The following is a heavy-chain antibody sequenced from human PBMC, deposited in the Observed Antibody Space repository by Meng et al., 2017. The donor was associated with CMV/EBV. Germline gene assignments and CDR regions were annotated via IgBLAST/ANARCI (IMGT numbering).Heavy chain of an antibody. CDR1: GFTFSSYG. CDR2: IRYDGSNK. CDR3: AKVYYGDYGLVDY. Sequence: GESLKISCAASGFTFSSYGMHWVRQAPGKRLEWVAFIRYDGSNKYYADSVKGRFTISRDNSKNTLYLQMNSLRAEDTAVYYCAKVYYGDYGLVDYWGQGTLVTVSS. J-gene: IGHJ4*02. V-gene: IGHV3-30*02. D-gene: IGHD4-17*01.